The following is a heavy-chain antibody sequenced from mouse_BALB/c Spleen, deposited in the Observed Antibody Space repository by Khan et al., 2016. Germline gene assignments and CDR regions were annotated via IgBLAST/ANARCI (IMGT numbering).Heavy chain of an antibody. CDR2: ILPASSST. V-gene: IGHV1-9*01. CDR1: GYTFSSYW. CDR3: ARTDRRGYFDY. J-gene: IGHJ2*01. Sequence: QVQLQRSGAELMKPGASVKISCKATGYTFSSYWIEWVKQRPGHGLEWIGEILPASSSTNYNEKFRGKATFTADTSSNTAYMQLSSLTSEDSAVHYCARTDRRGYFDYWGQGTTLTVSS.